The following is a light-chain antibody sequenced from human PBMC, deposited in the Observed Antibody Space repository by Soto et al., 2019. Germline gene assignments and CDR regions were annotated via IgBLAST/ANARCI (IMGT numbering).Light chain of an antibody. CDR3: QQYNSYSLT. CDR1: RSISSW. J-gene: IGKJ1*01. Sequence: DIQMTQSPSTLSASVGDRVTITCRASRSISSWLAWYQQKPGKAPKLLIYKASSLESGVPSRFSGSGSGTEFTLTISSLQPDDFATYYCQQYNSYSLTFGQGTKVDNK. CDR2: KAS. V-gene: IGKV1-5*03.